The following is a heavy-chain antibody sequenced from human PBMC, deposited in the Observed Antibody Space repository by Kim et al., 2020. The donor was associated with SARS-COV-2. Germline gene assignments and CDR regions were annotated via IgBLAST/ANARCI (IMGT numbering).Heavy chain of an antibody. CDR2: ISGDGGST. V-gene: IGHV3-43*02. Sequence: GGSLRLSCAASGFTFDDYAMHWVRQAPGKGLEWVSLISGDGGSTYYADSVKGRFTISRDNSKNSLYLQMNSLRTEDTALYYCAKEGAYYGDSKYYGMDVWGQGTTVTVSS. D-gene: IGHD4-17*01. CDR3: AKEGAYYGDSKYYGMDV. J-gene: IGHJ6*02. CDR1: GFTFDDYA.